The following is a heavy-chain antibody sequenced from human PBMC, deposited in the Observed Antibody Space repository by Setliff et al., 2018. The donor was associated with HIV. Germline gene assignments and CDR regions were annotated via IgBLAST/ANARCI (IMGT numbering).Heavy chain of an antibody. Sequence: SETLSLTCTVSGGSISNYWSWIRQPPGKGLEWIGYIYYDGSTNFNPATNYNPSLKSRVTISLDTSKNQFSLKLSSVTAADTAVYYCARHDSRGPRSAFDLWGRGTMVTVSS. V-gene: IGHV4-59*08. CDR3: ARHDSRGPRSAFDL. CDR2: IYYDGSTNFNPAT. J-gene: IGHJ3*01. CDR1: GGSISNY. D-gene: IGHD2-21*01.